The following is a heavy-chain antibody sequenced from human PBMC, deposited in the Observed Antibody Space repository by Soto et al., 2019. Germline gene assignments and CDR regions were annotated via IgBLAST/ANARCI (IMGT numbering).Heavy chain of an antibody. Sequence: PSETLSLTCTVSGGSISSGGYYWSWIRQHPGKGLEWIGYIYYSGSTYYNPSLKSRVAISVDTSKNQFSLKLSSVTAADTAVYYCAVVVVPAAKGAFDIWAQGTAVTGSS. J-gene: IGHJ3*02. CDR2: IYYSGST. CDR1: GGSISSGGYY. CDR3: AVVVVPAAKGAFDI. D-gene: IGHD2-2*01. V-gene: IGHV4-31*03.